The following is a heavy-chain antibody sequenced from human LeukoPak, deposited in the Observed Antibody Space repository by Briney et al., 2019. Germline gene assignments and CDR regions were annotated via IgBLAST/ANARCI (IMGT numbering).Heavy chain of an antibody. V-gene: IGHV1-69*13. CDR1: GGTFSNYA. Sequence: SVKVSCKASGGTFSNYAISWVRQAPGQGLEWMGGIIPIFDTADYAQKFQGRLTITADESTSTAYMELSSLRAEDTAVYYCAKDFRISVAGSFDYWGQGTLVTVSS. D-gene: IGHD6-13*01. CDR3: AKDFRISVAGSFDY. J-gene: IGHJ4*02. CDR2: IIPIFDTA.